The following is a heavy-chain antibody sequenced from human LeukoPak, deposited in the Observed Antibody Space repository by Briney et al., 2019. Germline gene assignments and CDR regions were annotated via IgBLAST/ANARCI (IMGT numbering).Heavy chain of an antibody. J-gene: IGHJ5*02. CDR1: GGSISSGSYF. Sequence: PSETLSLTCTVSGGSISSGSYFWSWIRQHPGKGLEWIGYMHYSGSTYNNPSLKSRVIISVDTSKNQLSLKLSSVTAADTAVYYCARDGCSGPSCHGNWFDPWGQGTLVTVSS. V-gene: IGHV4-31*03. CDR3: ARDGCSGPSCHGNWFDP. CDR2: MHYSGST. D-gene: IGHD2-2*01.